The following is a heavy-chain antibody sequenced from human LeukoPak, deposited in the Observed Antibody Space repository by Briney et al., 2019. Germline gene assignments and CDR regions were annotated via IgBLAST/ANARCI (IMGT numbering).Heavy chain of an antibody. Sequence: ASVKVSCKASGYTFTGYYMHWVRQAPGQGLEWMGRINPNSGGTNYAQKFQGRVTMTRDTSISTAYMELSRLRSDDTAVYYCARDYCSGGSCYSIDDYWGQGTLLTVSS. CDR1: GYTFTGYY. CDR3: ARDYCSGGSCYSIDDY. J-gene: IGHJ4*02. CDR2: INPNSGGT. D-gene: IGHD2-15*01. V-gene: IGHV1-2*06.